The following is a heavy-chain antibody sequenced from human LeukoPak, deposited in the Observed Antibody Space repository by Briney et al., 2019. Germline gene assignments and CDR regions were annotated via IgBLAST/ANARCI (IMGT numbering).Heavy chain of an antibody. V-gene: IGHV3-48*01. CDR1: GFTFSSYS. D-gene: IGHD2-2*02. J-gene: IGHJ4*02. CDR3: ARSVVVPAALPYYFDY. Sequence: PGGSLRLSXAASGFTFSSYSMNWVRQAPGKGLEWVSYISSSSSTIYYADSVKGRFTISRDNAKNSLYLQMNSLRAEDTAVYYCARSVVVPAALPYYFDYWGQGTLVTVSS. CDR2: ISSSSSTI.